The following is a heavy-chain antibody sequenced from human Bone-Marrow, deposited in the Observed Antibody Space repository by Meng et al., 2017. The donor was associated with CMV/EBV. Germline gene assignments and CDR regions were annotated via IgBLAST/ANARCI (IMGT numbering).Heavy chain of an antibody. CDR2: INPSGGST. CDR3: ARARGRGSSSSGRPYYFDY. D-gene: IGHD6-6*01. J-gene: IGHJ4*02. CDR1: GYTFTSYY. V-gene: IGHV1-46*01. Sequence: ASVKVSCKASGYTFTSYYMHWVRQAPGQGLEWMGIINPSGGSTSYAQKFQGRVTMTRDTSISTAYMELSRLRSDDTAVYYCARARGRGSSSSGRPYYFDYWGQGTLVTVSS.